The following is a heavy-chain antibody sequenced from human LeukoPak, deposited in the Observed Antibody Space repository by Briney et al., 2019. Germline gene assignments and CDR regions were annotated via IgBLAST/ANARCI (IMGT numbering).Heavy chain of an antibody. V-gene: IGHV3-21*01. CDR1: GFTFSSYS. Sequence: GGSLRLSCAASGFTFSSYSMNWVRQAPGKGLEWVSSISSSSSYIYYADSAKGRFTISRDNAKNSLYLQMNSLRAEDTAVYYCAGGTVAGIDYWGQGTLVTVSS. CDR2: ISSSSSYI. D-gene: IGHD6-19*01. J-gene: IGHJ4*02. CDR3: AGGTVAGIDY.